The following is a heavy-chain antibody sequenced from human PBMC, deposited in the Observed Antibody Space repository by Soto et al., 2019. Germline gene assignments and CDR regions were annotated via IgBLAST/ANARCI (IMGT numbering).Heavy chain of an antibody. Sequence: PGGSLRLSCAASGFTFNNYAMSWVRQAPGKGLEWVSGISGSGGSTYYADSVKGRLTISRDNSKNTLYLQMHTLRAEDTAVYYCARLGGSYSNYFDYWGQGTLVTVSS. J-gene: IGHJ4*02. CDR3: ARLGGSYSNYFDY. CDR2: ISGSGGST. V-gene: IGHV3-23*01. CDR1: GFTFNNYA. D-gene: IGHD1-26*01.